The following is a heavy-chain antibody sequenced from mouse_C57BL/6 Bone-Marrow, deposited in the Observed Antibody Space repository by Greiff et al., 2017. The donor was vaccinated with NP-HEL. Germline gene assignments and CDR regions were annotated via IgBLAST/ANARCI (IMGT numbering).Heavy chain of an antibody. J-gene: IGHJ1*03. Sequence: QVQLKESGAELVKPGASVKMSCKASGYTFTTYPIEWMKQNHGKSLEWIGNFHPYNDDTKYNEKFKGKATLTVEKSSSTVYLELSRLTSDDSAVYYCARGGWLLRNWYFDVWGTGTTVTVSS. CDR2: FHPYNDDT. V-gene: IGHV1-47*01. CDR3: ARGGWLLRNWYFDV. D-gene: IGHD2-3*01. CDR1: GYTFTTYP.